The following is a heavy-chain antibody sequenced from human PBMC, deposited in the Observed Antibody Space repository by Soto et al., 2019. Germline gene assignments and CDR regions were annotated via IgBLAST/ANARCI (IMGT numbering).Heavy chain of an antibody. CDR1: GYTFTGYG. CDR3: ARDTVHSDSKGGSRFDP. Sequence: QVQLVQSGAEVKKPGASVKVSCKASGYTFTGYGISWVRQAPGQGLEWVGWIISYNGNTNYERKLPGRVTMTTDTSTDAAYMELRSLTSDDTAVYYCARDTVHSDSKGGSRFDPWGQGTLVTVSS. CDR2: IISYNGNT. V-gene: IGHV1-18*01. D-gene: IGHD1-26*01. J-gene: IGHJ5*02.